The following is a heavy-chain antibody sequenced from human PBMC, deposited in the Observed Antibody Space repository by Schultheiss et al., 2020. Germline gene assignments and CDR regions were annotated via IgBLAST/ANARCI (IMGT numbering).Heavy chain of an antibody. CDR1: GGSISSGGYY. Sequence: SETLSLTCTVSGGSISSGGYYWSWIRQPPGKGLEWIGYIYYSGSTYYNPSLKSRVTISVDTSKNQFSLKLSSVTAADTAVYYCARLGGSGSYCLRPDYGMDVWGQGTTVTVYS. J-gene: IGHJ6*02. CDR3: ARLGGSGSYCLRPDYGMDV. CDR2: IYYSGST. V-gene: IGHV4-30-4*01. D-gene: IGHD3-10*01.